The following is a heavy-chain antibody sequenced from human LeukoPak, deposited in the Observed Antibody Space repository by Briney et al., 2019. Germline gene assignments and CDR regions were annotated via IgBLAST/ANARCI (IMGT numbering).Heavy chain of an antibody. D-gene: IGHD3-3*01. CDR3: AKDVGGPMFDY. CDR2: ISHTGGNA. J-gene: IGHJ4*02. CDR1: GFTFSSSA. V-gene: IGHV3-23*01. Sequence: GSLRLSCAASGFTFSSSAMSWVRQAPGKGLEWVSLISHTGGNAYYADSVRGRFTISRDNSKNTLYLQMNSLRAEDTAVYYCAKDVGGPMFDYWGLGTLVTVSS.